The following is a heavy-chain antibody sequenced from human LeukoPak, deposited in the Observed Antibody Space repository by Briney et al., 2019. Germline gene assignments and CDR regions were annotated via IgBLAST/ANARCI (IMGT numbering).Heavy chain of an antibody. D-gene: IGHD6-19*01. CDR2: ISWNSGSI. J-gene: IGHJ3*02. CDR3: AKEYSSGWYEPRVGDAFDI. Sequence: GGSLRLSCAASGFTFDDYAMHWVRQAPGKGLEWVSGISWNSGSIGYADSVKGRFTISRDNAKNSLYLQINSLRAEDTALYYCAKEYSSGWYEPRVGDAFDIWGQGTMVTVSS. CDR1: GFTFDDYA. V-gene: IGHV3-9*01.